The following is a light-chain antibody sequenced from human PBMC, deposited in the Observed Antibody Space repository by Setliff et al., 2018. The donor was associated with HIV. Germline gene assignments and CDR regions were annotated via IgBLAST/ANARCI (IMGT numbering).Light chain of an antibody. CDR2: DVS. CDR1: SSDIGTYNY. Sequence: QSALTQPASVSGSPGQSITISCTGASSDIGTYNYVSWYQQHPGKAPKLLIYDVSNRPSGVSNRFSGSTSGNTASLTISGLQAEDECDYYCSSYTSTTFYVFGTGTKVTVL. CDR3: SSYTSTTFYV. J-gene: IGLJ1*01. V-gene: IGLV2-14*03.